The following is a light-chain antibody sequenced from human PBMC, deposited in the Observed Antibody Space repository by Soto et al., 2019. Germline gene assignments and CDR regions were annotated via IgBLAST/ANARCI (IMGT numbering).Light chain of an antibody. V-gene: IGLV2-14*01. CDR1: SSDVGGYTY. J-gene: IGLJ1*01. CDR2: EVN. Sequence: QSVLTQPASVSGSPRQSITISCTGASSDVGGYTYVSWYQQHPGKAPKLMIYEVNNRPSGVSHRFSGSKSGNTASLTISGLQAEDEADYYCSSYTSSSTLYVFGTGTKVPS. CDR3: SSYTSSSTLYV.